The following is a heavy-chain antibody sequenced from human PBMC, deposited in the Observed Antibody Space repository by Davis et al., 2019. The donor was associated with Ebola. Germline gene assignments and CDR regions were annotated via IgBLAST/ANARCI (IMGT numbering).Heavy chain of an antibody. CDR2: IYWNDDK. Sequence: SGPTLVKPTQTLTLTCTFSGFSLSTSGVGVGWIRQPPGKALEWLALIYWNDDKRYSPSLKSRLTITKDTSKNQVVLTMTNMDPVDTATYYCARIRGIAARPYYYYYMDVWGKGTTVTVSS. V-gene: IGHV2-5*01. CDR1: GFSLSTSGVG. CDR3: ARIRGIAARPYYYYYMDV. D-gene: IGHD6-6*01. J-gene: IGHJ6*03.